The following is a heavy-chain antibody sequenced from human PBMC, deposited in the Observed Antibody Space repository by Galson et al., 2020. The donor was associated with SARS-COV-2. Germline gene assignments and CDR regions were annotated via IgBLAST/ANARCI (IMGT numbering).Heavy chain of an antibody. V-gene: IGHV4-34*01. CDR1: GGSFTGYY. J-gene: IGHJ4*02. D-gene: IGHD2-21*01. Sequence: SQASETLSLTCAVYGGSFTGYYWGWIRQSPGKGLEWIGEITPTRSINTNPSLTSRVTISKDTSKNQFSLRLRSVTGADTAMYFCARAARDVTMLVRIATAASYYFDVWGQGSLVTVAS. CDR2: ITPTRSI. CDR3: ARAARDVTMLVRIATAASYYFDV.